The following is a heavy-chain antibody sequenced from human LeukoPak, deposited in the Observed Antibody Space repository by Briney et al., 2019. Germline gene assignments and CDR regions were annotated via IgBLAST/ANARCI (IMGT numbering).Heavy chain of an antibody. CDR3: ARDPTPYHYDSSGYGY. CDR1: GFTVSSNY. V-gene: IGHV3-66*01. CDR2: IYSGGST. D-gene: IGHD3-22*01. Sequence: GGSLRLSCAASGFTVSSNYMSWVRQAPGKGLEWGSVIYSGGSTYYADSVKGRFTISRDNSKNTLYLQMNSLRAEDTAVYYCARDPTPYHYDSSGYGYWGQGTLVTVSS. J-gene: IGHJ4*02.